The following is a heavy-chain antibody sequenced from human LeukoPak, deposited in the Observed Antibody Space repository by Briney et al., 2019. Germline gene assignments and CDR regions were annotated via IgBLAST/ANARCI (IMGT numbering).Heavy chain of an antibody. CDR2: IIPIFGTA. J-gene: IGHJ3*02. V-gene: IGHV1-69*13. CDR3: ARDCSSTSCYRDAFDI. Sequence: SVKVSCKASGGTFSSYAISWVRQAPGQGLEWMGRIIPIFGTANYAQKFQGRVTITADESTSTAYMELSSLRSEDTAVYYCARDCSSTSCYRDAFDIWGQGTMVTLSS. CDR1: GGTFSSYA. D-gene: IGHD2-2*02.